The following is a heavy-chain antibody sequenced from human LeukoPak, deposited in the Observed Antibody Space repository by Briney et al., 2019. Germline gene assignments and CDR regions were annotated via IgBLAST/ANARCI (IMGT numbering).Heavy chain of an antibody. CDR3: ARDGRVHYDFWSGYYRDEVWFDP. J-gene: IGHJ5*02. CDR2: INPSGGST. D-gene: IGHD3-3*01. CDR1: GYTFTSYY. V-gene: IGHV1-46*03. Sequence: ASVKVSCKASGYTFTSYYMHWVRQAPGQGLEWMGIINPSGGSTSYAQKFQGRVTMTRDTSTSTVYMELCSLRSEDTAVYYCARDGRVHYDFWSGYYRDEVWFDPWGQGTLVTVSS.